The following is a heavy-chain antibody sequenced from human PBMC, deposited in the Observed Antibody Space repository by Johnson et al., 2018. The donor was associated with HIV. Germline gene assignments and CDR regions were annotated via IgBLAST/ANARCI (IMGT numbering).Heavy chain of an antibody. D-gene: IGHD3/OR15-3a*01. V-gene: IGHV3-15*01. Sequence: VKGRFTISRDDSKNTLYLQMNSLKTEDTAVYYCTTDGVTIFGLLPNDAFDIWGQGTMVTVSS. CDR3: TTDGVTIFGLLPNDAFDI. J-gene: IGHJ3*02.